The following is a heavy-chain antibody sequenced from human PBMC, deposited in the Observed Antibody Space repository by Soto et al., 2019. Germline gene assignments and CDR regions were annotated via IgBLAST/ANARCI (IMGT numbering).Heavy chain of an antibody. Sequence: QVPLQESGPGLVKPSETLSLSCTVSGGSISNYYWSWFRQTPGKGLEWIGYVHDSWGRNYNPPLKTRVAISPVAPKSQSSLKLTSGTATDTAVYYCARQGFGALHGPVDVWGQGTKVTVSS. CDR3: ARQGFGALHGPVDV. CDR2: VHDSWGR. J-gene: IGHJ6*02. D-gene: IGHD3-10*01. V-gene: IGHV4-59*08. CDR1: GGSISNYY.